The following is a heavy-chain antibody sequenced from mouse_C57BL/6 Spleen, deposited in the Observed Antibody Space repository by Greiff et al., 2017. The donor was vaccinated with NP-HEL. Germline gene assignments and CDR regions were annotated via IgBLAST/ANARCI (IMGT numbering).Heavy chain of an antibody. V-gene: IGHV5-4*01. Sequence: EVQLVESGGGLVKPGGSLKLSCAASGFTFSSYAMSWVRQTPEKRLEWVATISDGGSYTYYPDNVKGRFTISRDNAKNNLYLQMSHLKSEDTAMYYGARATVVTFWYFDVWGTGTTVTVSS. CDR2: ISDGGSYT. CDR1: GFTFSSYA. D-gene: IGHD1-1*01. CDR3: ARATVVTFWYFDV. J-gene: IGHJ1*03.